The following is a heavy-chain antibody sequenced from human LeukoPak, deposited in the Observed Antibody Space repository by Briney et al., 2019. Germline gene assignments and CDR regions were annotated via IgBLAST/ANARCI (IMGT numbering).Heavy chain of an antibody. CDR2: ISSNGGST. J-gene: IGHJ4*02. CDR1: GFTFSSYA. V-gene: IGHV3-64D*06. CDR3: VKDVAGFDGSGSLDY. D-gene: IGHD3-10*01. Sequence: GGSLRLSCSASGFTFSSYAMHWVRQAPGKGLEYVSAISSNGGSTYYADSAKGRFTISRDNSKNTLYLQMSSLRAEDTAVYYCVKDVAGFDGSGSLDYWGQGTLVTVSS.